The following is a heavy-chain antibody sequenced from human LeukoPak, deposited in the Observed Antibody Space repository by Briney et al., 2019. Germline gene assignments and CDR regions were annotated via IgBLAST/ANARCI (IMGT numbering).Heavy chain of an antibody. CDR1: GFTFSSYE. Sequence: PGGSLRLSCAASGFTFSSYEMNWVRQAPGKGLEWVSYISGSGSTIYYADSVKGRFTISRDNAKNSLYLQMNSLRAEDTAVYYCARDIEPDGYNSGPFDYWGQGTLVTVSS. D-gene: IGHD5-24*01. V-gene: IGHV3-48*03. CDR2: ISGSGSTI. CDR3: ARDIEPDGYNSGPFDY. J-gene: IGHJ4*02.